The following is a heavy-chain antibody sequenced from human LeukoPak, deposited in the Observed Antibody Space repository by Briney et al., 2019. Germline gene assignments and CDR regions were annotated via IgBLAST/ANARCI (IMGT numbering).Heavy chain of an antibody. V-gene: IGHV1-46*01. J-gene: IGHJ4*02. CDR1: GYTFTNYY. CDR3: AREGPYSDSSRSRFDY. Sequence: ASVKVTCKASGYTFTNYYIHWVRQAPGQGLEWTGIINPSGGSTSYAQKFQGRVTMTRDTSTSTVYMELSSLRSEDTAVYYCAREGPYSDSSRSRFDYWGQGTLVTVSS. CDR2: INPSGGST. D-gene: IGHD6-6*01.